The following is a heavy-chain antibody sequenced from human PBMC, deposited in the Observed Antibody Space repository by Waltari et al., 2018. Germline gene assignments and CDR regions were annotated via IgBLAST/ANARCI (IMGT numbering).Heavy chain of an antibody. Sequence: QVQLVQSGAEVKKPGASVKVSCKASGYTFTGYYMHWVRQAPGQGLEWMGWINPTSGGTNYAQKFQGRVTMTRDTSISTAYMELSRLRSDDTAVYYCARGNSLRFLEWLGYWGQGTLVTVSS. CDR1: GYTFTGYY. CDR3: ARGNSLRFLEWLGY. CDR2: INPTSGGT. D-gene: IGHD3-3*01. V-gene: IGHV1-2*02. J-gene: IGHJ4*02.